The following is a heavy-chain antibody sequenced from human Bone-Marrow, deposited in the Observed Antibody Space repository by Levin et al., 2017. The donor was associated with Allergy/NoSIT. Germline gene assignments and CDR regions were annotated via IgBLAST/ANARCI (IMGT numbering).Heavy chain of an antibody. CDR3: AREGPGYCISTSCYYYYDGMDV. J-gene: IGHJ6*02. CDR1: GFTFSSYS. Sequence: GGSLRLSCAASGFTFSSYSMNWVRQAPGKGLEWVSSISSSSSYIYYADSVKGRFTISRDNAKNSLYLQMNSLRAEDTAVYYCAREGPGYCISTSCYYYYDGMDVWGQGTTVTVSS. D-gene: IGHD2-2*01. V-gene: IGHV3-21*01. CDR2: ISSSSSYI.